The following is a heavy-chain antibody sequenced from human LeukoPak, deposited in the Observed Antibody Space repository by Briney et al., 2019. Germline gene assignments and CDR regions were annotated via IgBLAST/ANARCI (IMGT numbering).Heavy chain of an antibody. Sequence: ASVKVSCTASGYTFTGYYIHWVRQAPGQGLELMGWINPNNGGTNYAQKFRGRVTMTRDTSISTAYVELSRLRSDDTAVYYCARSSRPCSGGSCYLYSYYYHNMDVWGKGTTVTISS. CDR3: ARSSRPCSGGSCYLYSYYYHNMDV. CDR1: GYTFTGYY. V-gene: IGHV1-2*02. CDR2: INPNNGGT. J-gene: IGHJ6*03. D-gene: IGHD2-15*01.